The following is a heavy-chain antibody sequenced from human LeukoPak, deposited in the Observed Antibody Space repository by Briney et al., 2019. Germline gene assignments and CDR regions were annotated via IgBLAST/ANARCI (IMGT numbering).Heavy chain of an antibody. CDR1: GYTFTGYY. CDR3: ARAGLLRLGELSLRFDP. CDR2: INPNSGGT. Sequence: ASVKVSCKASGYTFTGYYMHWVRQAPGQGLEWMGWINPNSGGTNYAQKFQGRVTMTRDTSTSTAYMELSRLRSDDTAVYYCARAGLLRLGELSLRFDPWGQGTLVTVSS. V-gene: IGHV1-2*02. D-gene: IGHD3-16*02. J-gene: IGHJ5*02.